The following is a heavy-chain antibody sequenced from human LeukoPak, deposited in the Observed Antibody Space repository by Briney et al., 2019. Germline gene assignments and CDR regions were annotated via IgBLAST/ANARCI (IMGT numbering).Heavy chain of an antibody. V-gene: IGHV3-30*03. Sequence: GGSLRLSCAASEFSFESYGMHWVRQAPGRGLEWVAVISFAGGGIYYADSVEGRFTISRDNSKDTLYLRMNSLRAEDTAVYYCARDRDSYETSGFPFDYWGQGTLVTVSS. CDR2: ISFAGGGI. D-gene: IGHD3-22*01. J-gene: IGHJ4*02. CDR3: ARDRDSYETSGFPFDY. CDR1: EFSFESYG.